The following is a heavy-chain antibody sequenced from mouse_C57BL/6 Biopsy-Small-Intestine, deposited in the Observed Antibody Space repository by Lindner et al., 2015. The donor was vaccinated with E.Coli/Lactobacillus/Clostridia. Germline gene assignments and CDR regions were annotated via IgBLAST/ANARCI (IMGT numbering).Heavy chain of an antibody. Sequence: SVKVSCKVSGYSLNELSIHWVRQAPGKGLEWMGGINPEHGERVNAQMFRNRVTMTEDTPTNTAYMDLSSLKSEDTAVYYCATGAQWLIEGGGFDVWGQGTLVTVSS. CDR1: GYSLNELS. CDR3: ATGAQWLIEGGGFDV. D-gene: IGHD1-1*02. CDR2: INPEHGER. V-gene: IGHV14-1*01. J-gene: IGHJ3*01.